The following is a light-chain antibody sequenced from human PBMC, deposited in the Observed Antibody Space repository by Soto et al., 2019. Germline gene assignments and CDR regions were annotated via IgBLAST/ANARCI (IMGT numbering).Light chain of an antibody. CDR3: QQRNDWVT. CDR1: QSVSSN. CDR2: DAS. Sequence: EIVMTQSPATLSGSPMGIATLSCRASQSVSSNLAWYQQNPGQAPRLLIYDASNRATGIPARFSGSGSGTDFILTISSLETEDSGVYYCQQRNDWVTFGGGTKVDIK. J-gene: IGKJ4*01. V-gene: IGKV3-11*01.